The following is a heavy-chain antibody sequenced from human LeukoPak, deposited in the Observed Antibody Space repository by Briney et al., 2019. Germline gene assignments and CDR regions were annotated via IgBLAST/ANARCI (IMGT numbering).Heavy chain of an antibody. CDR1: GYTFTGYY. CDR3: ARGGEEEATPPYY. D-gene: IGHD2-15*01. CDR2: INPNSGGT. V-gene: IGHV1-2*04. J-gene: IGHJ4*02. Sequence: ASVKVSCKASGYTFTGYYMHWVRQAPGQGLEWMGWINPNSGGTNYAQKFQGWVTMTRDTSISTAYMELSRLRSDDTAVYYCARGGEEEATPPYYWGQGTLVTVSS.